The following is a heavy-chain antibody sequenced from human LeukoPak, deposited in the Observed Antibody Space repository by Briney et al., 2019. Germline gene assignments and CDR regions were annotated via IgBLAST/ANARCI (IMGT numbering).Heavy chain of an antibody. J-gene: IGHJ4*02. CDR2: ISAYNGNT. CDR1: GYTFTSYG. CDR3: ARDQEDYDYVWGSYRYFDY. Sequence: ASVTVSCKASGYTFTSYGISWVRQAPGQGLEWMGWISAYNGNTNYAQKLQGRVTMTTDTSTSTAYMELRSLRSDDTAVYYCARDQEDYDYVWGSYRYFDYWGQGTLVTVSS. V-gene: IGHV1-18*01. D-gene: IGHD3-16*02.